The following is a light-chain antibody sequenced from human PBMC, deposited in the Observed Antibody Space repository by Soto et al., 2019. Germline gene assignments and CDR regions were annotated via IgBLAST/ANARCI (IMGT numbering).Light chain of an antibody. J-gene: IGKJ1*01. CDR2: GAA. V-gene: IGKV3-15*01. CDR3: QQYNNWPRT. Sequence: EIVMTQSPATLSVSLGERVTISCRASQSVSSKLAWYQQKPGQAPRLLIYGAATRATGIPVRFSGSGSGTEFTLTISSLQSEDFAVYYCQQYNNWPRTFGQGTKVDI. CDR1: QSVSSK.